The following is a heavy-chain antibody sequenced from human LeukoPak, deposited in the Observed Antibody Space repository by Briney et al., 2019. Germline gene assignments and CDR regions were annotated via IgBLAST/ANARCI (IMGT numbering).Heavy chain of an antibody. CDR1: GFTFGDYA. J-gene: IGHJ4*02. CDR3: SYYDSSGYYPHFDY. D-gene: IGHD3-22*01. V-gene: IGHV3-49*04. CDR2: IRSKAYGGTT. Sequence: TGGSLRLSCTASGFTFGDYAMSWVRQAPGKGLEWAGFIRSKAYGGTTEYAASVKGRFTISRDDSKSIAYLQMNSLKTEDTAVYYCSYYDSSGYYPHFDYWGQGTLVTVSS.